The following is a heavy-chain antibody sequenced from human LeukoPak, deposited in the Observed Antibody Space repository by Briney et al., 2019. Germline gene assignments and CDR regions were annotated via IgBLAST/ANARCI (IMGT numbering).Heavy chain of an antibody. CDR3: SRVTTNGYFEY. CDR2: IKFDESEK. CDR1: GFTFSGFW. D-gene: IGHD1-1*01. J-gene: IGHJ4*02. Sequence: PGGSLRLSCAASGFTFSGFWMGWVRQAPGKGLEWVASIKFDESEKHHVDSVEGRFTISRDNAKSSLYLQMNSLRAEDTAVYFCSRVTTNGYFEYWGQGTLVTVSS. V-gene: IGHV3-7*04.